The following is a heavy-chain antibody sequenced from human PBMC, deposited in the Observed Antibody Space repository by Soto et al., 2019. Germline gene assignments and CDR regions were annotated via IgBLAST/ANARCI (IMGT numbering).Heavy chain of an antibody. Sequence: ASVKVSCKVSGYTLTELSMHWVRQAPGKGLEWMGWINAGNGNTKYSQKFQGRVTITRDTSASTAYMELSSLRSEDTAVYYCARGQVVPPGIWNYWGQGTLVTVSS. CDR1: GYTLTELS. D-gene: IGHD2-2*01. V-gene: IGHV1-3*01. J-gene: IGHJ4*02. CDR2: INAGNGNT. CDR3: ARGQVVPPGIWNY.